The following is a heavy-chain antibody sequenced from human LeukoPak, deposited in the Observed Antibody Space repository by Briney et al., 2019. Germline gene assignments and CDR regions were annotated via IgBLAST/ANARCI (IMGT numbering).Heavy chain of an antibody. CDR1: GGSVSSYY. CDR3: ARGYYYDSSGYYGDWFDP. V-gene: IGHV4-59*02. Sequence: PSETLSLTCTVSGGSVSSYYWSWIRQPPGKGLEWIGHIYYSGSTNYNPSLKSRVTISVDTSKNQFSLKLSSVTAADTAVYYCARGYYYDSSGYYGDWFDPWGQGTLVTVSS. J-gene: IGHJ5*02. CDR2: IYYSGST. D-gene: IGHD3-22*01.